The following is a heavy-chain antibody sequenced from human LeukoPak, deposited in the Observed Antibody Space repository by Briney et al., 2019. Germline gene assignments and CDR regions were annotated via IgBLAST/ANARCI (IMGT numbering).Heavy chain of an antibody. CDR2: INPSGGST. CDR3: ARDGPRYSGYERRYYYYYMDV. D-gene: IGHD5-12*01. J-gene: IGHJ6*03. V-gene: IGHV1-46*01. Sequence: VASVKVSCKASGGTFSSYAISWVRQAPGQGLEWMGIINPSGGSTSYAQKFQGRVTMTRDTSTSTVYMELSSLRSEDTAVYYCARDGPRYSGYERRYYYYYMDVWGKGTTVTISS. CDR1: GGTFSSYA.